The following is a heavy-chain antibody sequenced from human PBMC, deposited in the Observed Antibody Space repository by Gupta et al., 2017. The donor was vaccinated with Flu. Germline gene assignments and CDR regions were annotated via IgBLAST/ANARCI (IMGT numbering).Heavy chain of an antibody. D-gene: IGHD1-7*01. V-gene: IGHV3-30*18. J-gene: IGHJ5*01. CDR1: GCLLSDDC. CDR2: MSDDGSNQ. CDR3: AKGGRHNWNFDGDS. Sequence: QGQLVQPGGGVVQPGTSVRLTGTDSGCLLSDDCMHWVCQVPVKGRGWVAVMSDDGSNQLYADSVGGRFTISKDNSEKTLILQMNSLRREDTAVYYCAKGGRHNWNFDGDSWGKGTLVTVSS.